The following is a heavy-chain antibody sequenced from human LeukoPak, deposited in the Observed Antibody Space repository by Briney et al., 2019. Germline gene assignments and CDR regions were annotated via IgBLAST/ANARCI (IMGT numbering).Heavy chain of an antibody. CDR2: ISGSGGST. Sequence: GGSLRLSCAASGFTFSSYAMSWVRQAPGKGLEWVSAISGSGGSTYYADSVKARFTISRDNSKNTLYLQMNSLRAEDTAVYYCAKGYCSTTSCLNFDSWGQGTLVTVSS. V-gene: IGHV3-23*01. D-gene: IGHD2-2*01. CDR3: AKGYCSTTSCLNFDS. CDR1: GFTFSSYA. J-gene: IGHJ4*02.